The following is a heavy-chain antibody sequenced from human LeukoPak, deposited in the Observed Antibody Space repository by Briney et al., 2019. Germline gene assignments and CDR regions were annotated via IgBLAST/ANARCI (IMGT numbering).Heavy chain of an antibody. J-gene: IGHJ4*02. V-gene: IGHV1-2*04. CDR2: ISPNSGDT. CDR1: GYTFTDYY. Sequence: ASMKVSCKASGYTFTDYYMHWVRQAPGQGLEWMGWISPNSGDTKYAQKFQGWVTMTRDTSISTAYMELSRLTSDDTAVYYCASDRSYDKGPLDYWGQGTLVTVSS. CDR3: ASDRSYDKGPLDY. D-gene: IGHD3-22*01.